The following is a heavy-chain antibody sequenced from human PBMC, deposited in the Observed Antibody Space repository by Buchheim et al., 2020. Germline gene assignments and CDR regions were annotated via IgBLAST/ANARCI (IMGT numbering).Heavy chain of an antibody. CDR2: IYYSGST. CDR3: AREVHYYDSSGYYSSRGGFDY. CDR1: GGSVSSGSYY. V-gene: IGHV4-61*01. Sequence: QVQLQESGPGLVKPSETLSLTCTVSGGSVSSGSYYWSWIRQPPGKGLEWIGYIYYSGSTNYNPSLKSRVTISVATSKNTFSLKLSSVTAADTAVYYCAREVHYYDSSGYYSSRGGFDYWGQGTL. J-gene: IGHJ4*02. D-gene: IGHD3-22*01.